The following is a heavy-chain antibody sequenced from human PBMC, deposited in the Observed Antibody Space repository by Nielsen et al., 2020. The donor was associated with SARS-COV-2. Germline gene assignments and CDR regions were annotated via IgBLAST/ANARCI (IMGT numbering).Heavy chain of an antibody. CDR1: GFTFSSYS. CDR2: ISSSSSTI. J-gene: IGHJ4*02. D-gene: IGHD3-16*02. Sequence: GESLKISCAASGFTFSSYSMNWVRQAPGKGLEWVSYISSSSSTIYYADSVKGRFTISRDNAKNSLYLQMNSLRAEDTAVYYCARVYYDYVWGSYRFDYWGQGTLVTVSS. CDR3: ARVYYDYVWGSYRFDY. V-gene: IGHV3-48*01.